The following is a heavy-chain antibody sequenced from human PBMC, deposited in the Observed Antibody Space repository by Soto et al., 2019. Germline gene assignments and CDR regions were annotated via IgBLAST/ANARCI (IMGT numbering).Heavy chain of an antibody. CDR2: IYTSGST. J-gene: IGHJ4*02. CDR3: ARDETLVPAAIYFDY. V-gene: IGHV4-4*07. CDR1: GGSISSYH. D-gene: IGHD2-2*02. Sequence: KTSETLSLTCTVSGGSISSYHWSWIRQPAGKGLEWIGRIYTSGSTNYNPSLKSRVTMSVDTSKNQFSLKLSSVTAADTAVYYCARDETLVPAAIYFDYWGQGTLVTVSS.